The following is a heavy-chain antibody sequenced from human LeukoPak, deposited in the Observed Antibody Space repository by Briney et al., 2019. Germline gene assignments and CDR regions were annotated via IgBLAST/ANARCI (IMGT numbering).Heavy chain of an antibody. CDR1: GYTFTGYY. D-gene: IGHD4-11*01. CDR2: INPNSGGT. J-gene: IGHJ6*02. V-gene: IGHV1-2*02. Sequence: ASVKVSCKASGYTFTGYYMHWVRQAPGQGLEWMGWINPNSGGTNYAQKFQGRVTMTRDTSISTAYMELSRLRSDDTAVYYCARGPTSTTTVTTGLYYGMDVWGQGTTVTVSS. CDR3: ARGPTSTTTVTTGLYYGMDV.